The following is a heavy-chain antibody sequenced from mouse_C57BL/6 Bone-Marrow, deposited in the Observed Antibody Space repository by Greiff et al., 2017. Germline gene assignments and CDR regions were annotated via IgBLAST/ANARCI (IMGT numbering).Heavy chain of an antibody. J-gene: IGHJ2*01. D-gene: IGHD1-1*01. CDR1: GYSFTSGYF. CDR3: ARVYYGSSL. Sequence: EVQLVESGPGLVKPSQSLSLTCSVTGYSFTSGYFWNWIRQFPGNKLEWMGYISYDGSNNYNPSLKNRSSITRDTSKNQFFLKLNSVTTEDTATYYCARVYYGSSLWGQGTTLTVSS. V-gene: IGHV3-6*01. CDR2: ISYDGSN.